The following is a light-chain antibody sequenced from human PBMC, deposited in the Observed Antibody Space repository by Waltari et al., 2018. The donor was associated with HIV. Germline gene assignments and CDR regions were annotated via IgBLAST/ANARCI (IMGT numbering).Light chain of an antibody. CDR2: VVN. CDR1: SLLLGLYAI. Sequence: SPLPQPSSLSGPPGPSTTLSCAPSSLLLGLYAIFSWYKQLPSTAPKLLIYVVNRRPPGVSSRFSASKSADMASLTISGLQAEDEADYYCTSHSLTHILLFGGGTRLTVL. CDR3: TSHSLTHILL. J-gene: IGLJ3*02. V-gene: IGLV2-14*03.